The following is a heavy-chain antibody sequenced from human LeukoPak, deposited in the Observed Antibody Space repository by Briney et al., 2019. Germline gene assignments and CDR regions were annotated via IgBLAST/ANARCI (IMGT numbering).Heavy chain of an antibody. D-gene: IGHD6-13*01. CDR1: GFIFSSYS. CDR3: AKAASSSWPSYYYGMDV. Sequence: GGSLRLSCAASGFIFSSYSMSWVRQAPGKGLEWVSVITGSGGKTYYADSVKGRFTISKDNSKNTVYLQMSSLRVDDTAVYYCAKAASSSWPSYYYGMDVWGQGTTVTVSS. J-gene: IGHJ6*02. V-gene: IGHV3-23*01. CDR2: ITGSGGKT.